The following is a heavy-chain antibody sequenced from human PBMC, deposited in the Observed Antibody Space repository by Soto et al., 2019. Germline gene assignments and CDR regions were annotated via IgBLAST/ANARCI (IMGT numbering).Heavy chain of an antibody. D-gene: IGHD3-9*01. J-gene: IGHJ4*02. CDR2: FDPEDGET. CDR3: ATFLTRTYYDILTGYYNLYYFDY. Sequence: ASVKVSCKVSGYTLTELSMHWVRQAPGKGLEWMGGFDPEDGETIYAQKFQGRVTMTEDTSTDTAYMEPSSLRSEDTAVYYCATFLTRTYYDILTGYYNLYYFDYWGQGTLVTVSS. V-gene: IGHV1-24*01. CDR1: GYTLTELS.